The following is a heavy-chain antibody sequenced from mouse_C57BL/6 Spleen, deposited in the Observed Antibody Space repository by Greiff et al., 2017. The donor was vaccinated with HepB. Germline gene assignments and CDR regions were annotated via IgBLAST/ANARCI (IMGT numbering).Heavy chain of an antibody. CDR1: GYTFTSYW. CDR2: IHPNSGST. CDR3: ARRRFITTVVAPYWYFDV. V-gene: IGHV1-64*01. Sequence: QVQLQQPGAELVKPGASVKLSCKASGYTFTSYWMHWVKQRPGQGLEWIGMIHPNSGSTNYNEKFKSKATLTVDKSSSTAYMQLSSLTSEDSAVYYCARRRFITTVVAPYWYFDVWGTGTTVTVSS. D-gene: IGHD1-1*01. J-gene: IGHJ1*03.